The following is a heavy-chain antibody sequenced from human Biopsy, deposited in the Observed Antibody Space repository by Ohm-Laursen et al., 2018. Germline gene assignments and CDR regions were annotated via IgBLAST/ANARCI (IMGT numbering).Heavy chain of an antibody. Sequence: SDTLSLTWSVSGDSISASTTSYWAWLRQPPGKGLECIGTVFHSGITFYNPSLKSRVTISIDTSKNQFSLNLSSVTAADTAVYYCARHPTGFWFDPWGQGTLVTVSS. V-gene: IGHV4-39*01. J-gene: IGHJ5*02. CDR1: GDSISASTTSY. CDR3: ARHPTGFWFDP. CDR2: VFHSGIT.